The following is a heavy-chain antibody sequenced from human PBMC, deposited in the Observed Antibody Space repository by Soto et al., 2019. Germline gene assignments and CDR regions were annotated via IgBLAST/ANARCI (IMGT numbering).Heavy chain of an antibody. CDR3: ARGRYCSGGSCYQDY. J-gene: IGHJ4*02. V-gene: IGHV4-30-2*01. CDR2: VYDSGIT. Sequence: QLQLQESGSGLVKPSQTLSVTCAVSGGSISSGGYPWTWIRQPPGKGLEWIVYVYDSGITYYNPSHKSRVTISVDTSKNQFSLKLSSVTAADTAVYYCARGRYCSGGSCYQDYWGQGTLVTVSS. CDR1: GGSISSGGYP. D-gene: IGHD2-15*01.